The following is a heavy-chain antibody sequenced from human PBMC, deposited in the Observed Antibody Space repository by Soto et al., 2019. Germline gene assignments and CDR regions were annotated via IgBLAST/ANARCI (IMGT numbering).Heavy chain of an antibody. D-gene: IGHD3-9*01. CDR2: MHHTQGT. Sequence: KTSETLSLTCSVSGASISRYYWTWIRQPPGGGLEWIGYMHHTQGTNDNPSLRGRVHMSIDTSMNQFSLRLTSVTAADTAVYYCARVPFVGYFDWLDPWGHGTLVTSPQ. CDR3: ARVPFVGYFDWLDP. V-gene: IGHV4-59*01. J-gene: IGHJ5*02. CDR1: GASISRYY.